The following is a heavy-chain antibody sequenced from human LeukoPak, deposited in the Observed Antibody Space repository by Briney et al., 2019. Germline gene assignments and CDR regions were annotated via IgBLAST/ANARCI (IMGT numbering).Heavy chain of an antibody. CDR2: ISGSSGTV. Sequence: RGSLRLSCAASGFIFSSYSMNWVRQAPGKGLEWVAYISGSSGTVYYADSVKGRFTISRDKAKNSLYLQMNSLRAEDTAVYYCARDRVKVRGVIGYWGQGTLVTVSS. CDR1: GFIFSSYS. D-gene: IGHD3-10*01. J-gene: IGHJ4*02. CDR3: ARDRVKVRGVIGY. V-gene: IGHV3-48*01.